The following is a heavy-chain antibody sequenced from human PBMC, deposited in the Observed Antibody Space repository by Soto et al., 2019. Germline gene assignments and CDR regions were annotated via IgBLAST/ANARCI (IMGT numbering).Heavy chain of an antibody. Sequence: QVQLVQSGAEVKKPGSSVKVSCKASGGTFGNHAISWVRQAPGQGLEWLGGIIPVLGVGDNAQNFQGRVTITADASTSTASLELSSLRSEDTALYYCAREAGYTYGYVFDYWCQGTLVTVSS. V-gene: IGHV1-69*01. J-gene: IGHJ4*02. D-gene: IGHD5-18*01. CDR3: AREAGYTYGYVFDY. CDR1: GGTFGNHA. CDR2: IIPVLGVG.